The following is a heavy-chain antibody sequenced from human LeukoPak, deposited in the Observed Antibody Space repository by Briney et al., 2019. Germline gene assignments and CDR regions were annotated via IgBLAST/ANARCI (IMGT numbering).Heavy chain of an antibody. V-gene: IGHV3-30*18. CDR1: GFTFSSYG. CDR2: ISYDGSNK. D-gene: IGHD1-26*01. Sequence: GRSLRLSCAASGFTFSSYGMHWVRQAPGKGLEWVAVISYDGSNKYYADSVKGRFTISRDNSKNTLYLQMNSLRAEDTAVYYCAKGVGATISDWGQGTLVTVSS. CDR3: AKGVGATISD. J-gene: IGHJ4*02.